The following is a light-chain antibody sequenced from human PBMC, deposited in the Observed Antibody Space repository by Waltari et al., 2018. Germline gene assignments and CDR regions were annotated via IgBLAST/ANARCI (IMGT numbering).Light chain of an antibody. J-gene: IGKJ3*01. CDR3: QQHYSAPPT. CDR2: WAS. V-gene: IGKV4-1*01. CDR1: QSVLYSSTNKNY. Sequence: DIVMTQSPYSLSVSLGERATINCKSSQSVLYSSTNKNYLAWSQQKPGQPPKLLINWASIRESGVPDRISGSGSGTAFTLTISSLQAEDVAVYYCQQHYSAPPTFGPGTKVDI.